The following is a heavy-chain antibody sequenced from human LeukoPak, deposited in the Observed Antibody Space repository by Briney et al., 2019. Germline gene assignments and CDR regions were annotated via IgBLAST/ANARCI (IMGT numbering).Heavy chain of an antibody. D-gene: IGHD6-6*01. CDR3: AKDLGTYSSSPVYYYYYMVV. Sequence: GGSLRLSCAASGFTFISYAMNWVRQAPGKGLEWVSAISDSGRSTYYADSVKGRFTISRDNSKNTLYLQMNSLRAEDTAVYYCAKDLGTYSSSPVYYYYYMVVWGKGTTVTVSS. J-gene: IGHJ6*03. CDR2: ISDSGRST. CDR1: GFTFISYA. V-gene: IGHV3-23*01.